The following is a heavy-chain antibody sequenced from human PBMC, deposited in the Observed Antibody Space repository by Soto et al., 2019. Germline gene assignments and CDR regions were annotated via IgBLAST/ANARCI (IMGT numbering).Heavy chain of an antibody. CDR3: ARDPWSDYDILTGYYTGYYYYGMDV. D-gene: IGHD3-9*01. CDR2: IIPIFGTA. V-gene: IGHV1-69*13. CDR1: GGTFSSYA. Sequence: ASVKVSCKASGGTFSSYAISWVRQAPGQGLEWMGGIIPIFGTANYAQKFQGRVTITADESTSTAYMELSSLRSEDTAVYYCARDPWSDYDILTGYYTGYYYYGMDVWGQGTTVTV. J-gene: IGHJ6*02.